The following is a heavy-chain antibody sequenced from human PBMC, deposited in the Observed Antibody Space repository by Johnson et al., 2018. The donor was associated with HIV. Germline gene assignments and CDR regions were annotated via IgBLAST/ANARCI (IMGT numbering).Heavy chain of an antibody. D-gene: IGHD4-23*01. J-gene: IGHJ3*02. CDR3: AKDRATVVPLRRDAFDI. V-gene: IGHV3-9*01. CDR2: ITWNSGSI. CDR1: GFTFDDNA. Sequence: VQLVESGGGLVQPGRSLRLSCAASGFTFDDNAMHWVRQAPGQGLEWVSGITWNSGSIGYADSVKGRFTISSDNAKNSLYLQMNSLRAEDTALYYCAKDRATVVPLRRDAFDIWGQGTMVTVSS.